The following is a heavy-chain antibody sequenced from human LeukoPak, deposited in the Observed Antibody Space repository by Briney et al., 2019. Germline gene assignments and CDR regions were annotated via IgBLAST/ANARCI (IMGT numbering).Heavy chain of an antibody. Sequence: ASVKVSCTASGYTFTSYDINWVRQATGQGLEGMGWMNPNSCNTGYAQKFQGRVTMTRNTSISTAYMELSSLRSEDTAVYYCARDPGGSSGYYYSINYYYYYGMDVWGQGTTVTVSS. CDR3: ARDPGGSSGYYYSINYYYYYGMDV. V-gene: IGHV1-8*01. J-gene: IGHJ6*02. CDR1: GYTFTSYD. CDR2: MNPNSCNT. D-gene: IGHD3-22*01.